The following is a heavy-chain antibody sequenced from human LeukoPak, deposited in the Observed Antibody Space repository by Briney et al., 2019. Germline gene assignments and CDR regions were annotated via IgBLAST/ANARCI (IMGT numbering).Heavy chain of an antibody. CDR3: ARDRASFYYYSFDY. V-gene: IGHV3-33*01. CDR1: GFTFSTCG. D-gene: IGHD3-22*01. Sequence: HPGGSLRLSCAASGFTFSTCGMHWVRQAPGKGLEWVADIWFDGSNKYYVDSVKGRFTISRDNSKNTLYLQMNSLRAEDTAVYFCARDRASFYYYSFDYWGEGTLVTVSS. CDR2: IWFDGSNK. J-gene: IGHJ4*02.